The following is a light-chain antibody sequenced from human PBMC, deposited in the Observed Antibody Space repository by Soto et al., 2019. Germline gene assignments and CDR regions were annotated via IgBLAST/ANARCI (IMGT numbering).Light chain of an antibody. CDR3: QQYDTVPIT. V-gene: IGKV1-33*01. CDR2: GSS. J-gene: IGKJ5*01. CDR1: QDISNY. Sequence: DIQMTQSPSSLSASVGDRVIITCQASQDISNYLNWYQHKPGKAPNLLIYGSSNLESGVPSRFSGGGSCTDFTFTIISLQPEDIATYACQQYDTVPITFGHGTRLEIK.